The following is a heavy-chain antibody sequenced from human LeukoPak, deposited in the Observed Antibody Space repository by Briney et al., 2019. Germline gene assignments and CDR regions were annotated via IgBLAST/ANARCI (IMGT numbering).Heavy chain of an antibody. J-gene: IGHJ6*03. CDR1: GASISNYY. V-gene: IGHV4-4*07. CDR3: AKFTRRDYYSHMDV. Sequence: SETLSLTCTVSGASISNYYWSWVRQPAGKGLEWIGRMYITGSTNYNPSLESRVTMSIDTSKNQFSLKLSSVTAADTAVYYCAKFTRRDYYSHMDVWGKGTTVTVSS. CDR2: MYITGST.